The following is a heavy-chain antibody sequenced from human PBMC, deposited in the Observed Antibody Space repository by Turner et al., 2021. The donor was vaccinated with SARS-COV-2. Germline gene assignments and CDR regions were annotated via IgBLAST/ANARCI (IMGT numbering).Heavy chain of an antibody. CDR1: GYTFTSYY. J-gene: IGHJ5*02. CDR2: INPSAGSI. Sequence: QVQLVQSGAEVKKPGASVKVSCKASGYTFTSYYMHWVRQAPGQGLEWMGIINPSAGSISDAQKFQGRVTMTRDTSTSTVYMELSSLRSEDTAVYYCARDSAYLPSKNWFDPWGRGTLVTVSS. CDR3: ARDSAYLPSKNWFDP. V-gene: IGHV1-46*01. D-gene: IGHD5-12*01.